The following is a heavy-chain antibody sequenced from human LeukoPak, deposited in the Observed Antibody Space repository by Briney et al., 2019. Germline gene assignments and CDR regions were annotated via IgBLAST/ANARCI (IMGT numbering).Heavy chain of an antibody. V-gene: IGHV1-24*01. CDR1: GYTLTELS. J-gene: IGHJ4*02. CDR2: FDPEDGET. D-gene: IGHD3-22*01. Sequence: ASVKVSCKVSGYTLTELSMHWVRQPPGKGLEWMGGFDPEDGETIYAQKFQGRVTMTEDTSTDTAYMELSSLRSEDTAVYYCATASPDYYDSSGYYFVNWGQGTLVTVSS. CDR3: ATASPDYYDSSGYYFVN.